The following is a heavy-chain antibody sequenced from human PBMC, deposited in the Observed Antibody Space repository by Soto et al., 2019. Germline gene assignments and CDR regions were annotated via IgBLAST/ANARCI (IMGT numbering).Heavy chain of an antibody. CDR3: ARVFFCSGGSCPIDY. J-gene: IGHJ4*02. CDR2: ISSSSSYI. CDR1: GFTFSSYS. D-gene: IGHD2-15*01. Sequence: GGSLRLSCAASGFTFSSYSMNWVRQAPGKGLEWVSSISSSSSYIYYADSVKGRFTISRDNAKNSLYLQMNSLRAEDTAVYYCARVFFCSGGSCPIDYWGQGTLVTVSS. V-gene: IGHV3-21*01.